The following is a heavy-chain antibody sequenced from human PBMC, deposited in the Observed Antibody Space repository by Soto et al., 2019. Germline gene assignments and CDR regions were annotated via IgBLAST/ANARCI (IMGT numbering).Heavy chain of an antibody. CDR1: GGSFSGYY. Sequence: SETLSLTCAVYGGSFSGYYWSWIRQPPGKGLEWIGEINHSGSTNYNPSLKSRVTISVDTSKNQFSLKLSSVTAADTAVYYCARGAPYYGSGGYPWFDPWGQGTLVTVSS. CDR3: ARGAPYYGSGGYPWFDP. V-gene: IGHV4-34*01. CDR2: INHSGST. J-gene: IGHJ5*02. D-gene: IGHD3-10*01.